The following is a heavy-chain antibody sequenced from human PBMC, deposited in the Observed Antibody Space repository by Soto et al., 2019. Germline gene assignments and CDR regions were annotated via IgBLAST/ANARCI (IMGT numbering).Heavy chain of an antibody. D-gene: IGHD3-10*01. Sequence: SETLSLTCVVSGGSLSSYYWSWIRQPPGKGLEWIGYIYYSGSTNYNPSLKSRVTISVDTSKNQFSLKLSSVTAADTAVYYCARPRGSTNDYWGRGTLVSVSS. J-gene: IGHJ4*02. CDR3: ARPRGSTNDY. V-gene: IGHV4-59*01. CDR1: GGSLSSYY. CDR2: IYYSGST.